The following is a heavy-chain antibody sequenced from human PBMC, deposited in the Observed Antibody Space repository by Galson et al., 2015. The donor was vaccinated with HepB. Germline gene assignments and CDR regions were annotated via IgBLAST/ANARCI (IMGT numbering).Heavy chain of an antibody. CDR3: AQDLTYYYGSGSYFVGMDV. J-gene: IGHJ6*02. D-gene: IGHD3-10*01. Sequence: SPRLSCAASGFTFEDYAMHWVRQVPGKGLEWVSGISWNSDFKGYADSVRGRFTISRDNAKYSLYLQMNSLRAEDTALYYCAQDLTYYYGSGSYFVGMDVWGQGTTVTVSS. V-gene: IGHV3-9*01. CDR2: ISWNSDFK. CDR1: GFTFEDYA.